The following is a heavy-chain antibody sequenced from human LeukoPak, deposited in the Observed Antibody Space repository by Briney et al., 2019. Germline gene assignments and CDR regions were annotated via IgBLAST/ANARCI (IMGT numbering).Heavy chain of an antibody. J-gene: IGHJ4*02. Sequence: KCSVYTFSDYYIHGLHQPPGQGLEWLGWINPNSGGTNYGQNLQGRVTMTRDTSISTAYMELSRLRSDDTAVYFCARGGTAVTFVDYWGQGTLVTVSS. CDR3: ARGGTAVTFVDY. D-gene: IGHD1/OR15-1a*01. CDR2: INPNSGGT. V-gene: IGHV1-2*02. CDR1: VYTFSDYY.